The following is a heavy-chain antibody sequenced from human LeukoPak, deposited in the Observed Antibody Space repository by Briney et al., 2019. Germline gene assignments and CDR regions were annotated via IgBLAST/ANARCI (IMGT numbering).Heavy chain of an antibody. J-gene: IGHJ4*02. CDR1: GGSISSYY. V-gene: IGHV4-59*01. CDR2: IYYSGST. Sequence: PSETLSLTCTVSGGSISSYYWSWIRQPPGKGLEWIGYIYYSGSTNYNPSLTSRVTISVDTSKNQFSLKLSSVTAADTAVYYCARSSLRRFIPRNYFDYWGQGTLVTVSS. CDR3: ARSSLRRFIPRNYFDY. D-gene: IGHD5/OR15-5a*01.